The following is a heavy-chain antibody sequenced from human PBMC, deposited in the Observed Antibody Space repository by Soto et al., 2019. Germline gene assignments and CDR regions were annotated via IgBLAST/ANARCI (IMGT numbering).Heavy chain of an antibody. V-gene: IGHV3-33*01. J-gene: IGHJ6*03. CDR3: ARERTSRDNKHNYMDV. Sequence: QVQLVESGGGVVQPGRSLRLSCAASEFTFSRHGMHWVRQAPGKGLQWVGGIWSDGSNEVCADSVKGRFIISRDNSKNTLYLKMNSLRADDTAVYYCARERTSRDNKHNYMDVWGTGITVTVSS. CDR2: IWSDGSNE. D-gene: IGHD1-1*01. CDR1: EFTFSRHG.